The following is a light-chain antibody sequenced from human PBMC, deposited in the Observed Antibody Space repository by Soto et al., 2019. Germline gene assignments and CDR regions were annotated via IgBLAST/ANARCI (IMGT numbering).Light chain of an antibody. J-gene: IGLJ3*02. Sequence: QAVVTQPPSVSGAPGQRVTISCTGSSSNIGAPYDVHWYQQLPGTAPKLLIRTNNNRPSGVPDRFSGSKSGTSASLAITGLQAEDEADYYCQSYDRSLSASVFGGGTKLTVL. CDR3: QSYDRSLSASV. CDR1: SSNIGAPYD. CDR2: TNN. V-gene: IGLV1-40*01.